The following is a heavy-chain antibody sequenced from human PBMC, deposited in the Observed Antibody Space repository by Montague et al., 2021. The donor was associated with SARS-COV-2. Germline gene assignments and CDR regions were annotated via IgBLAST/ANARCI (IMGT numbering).Heavy chain of an antibody. CDR1: GGSISSYY. Sequence: SETLSLTCTVSGGSISSYYWNWIRQPSGKGLEWIGYIYYSGRTNYNPSLKSRVTISVDTSKNQFSLKLSSVTAADTAVYYCARGGGGGYRYYFDYWGQGSLVTVSS. D-gene: IGHD3-22*01. J-gene: IGHJ4*02. CDR2: IYYSGRT. CDR3: ARGGGGGYRYYFDY. V-gene: IGHV4-59*01.